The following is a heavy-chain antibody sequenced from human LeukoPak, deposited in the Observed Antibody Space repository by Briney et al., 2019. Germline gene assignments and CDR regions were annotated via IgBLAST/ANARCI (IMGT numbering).Heavy chain of an antibody. CDR2: ISSTGSNI. Sequence: GGSLRLSCAASGFTFSTYEMSWVRQAPGKGLEWVSYISSTGSNIYYADSVKGRFTISRDNAKNSLYLLMNSLRTEDTAVYYCAATSYYDGSGDYWGQGTLVTVSS. CDR3: AATSYYDGSGDY. D-gene: IGHD3-22*01. V-gene: IGHV3-48*03. J-gene: IGHJ4*02. CDR1: GFTFSTYE.